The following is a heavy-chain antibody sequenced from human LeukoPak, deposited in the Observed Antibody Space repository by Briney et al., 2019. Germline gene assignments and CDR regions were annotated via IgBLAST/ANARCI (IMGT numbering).Heavy chain of an antibody. CDR2: IRSKAHGGTT. D-gene: IGHD3-22*01. CDR1: GFTFRDYA. Sequence: GGSLRLSCTASGFTFRDYAMSWVRQAPGKGLEWVGFIRSKAHGGTTEYAASVKSRFTISRDDSKNIAYLQMNSLKTDDTAVYYCSRDNYYDSSVYSKYYFDYWGQGTLVTVSS. CDR3: SRDNYYDSSVYSKYYFDY. V-gene: IGHV3-49*04. J-gene: IGHJ4*02.